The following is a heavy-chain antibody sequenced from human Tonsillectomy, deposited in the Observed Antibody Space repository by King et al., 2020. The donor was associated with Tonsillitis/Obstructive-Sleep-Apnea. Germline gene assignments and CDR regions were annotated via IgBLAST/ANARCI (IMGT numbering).Heavy chain of an antibody. D-gene: IGHD5-12*01. Sequence: VQLVESGAEVKKPGESLTISCKGSGYTFTSQWIGWVRQMPGKGLEWMGMIYPGDSDTRYSPSFQGQVTISADKSISTAYLRWSSLQASDTAMYYCARHGDSWTPPDYWGQGTLVTVSS. CDR1: GYTFTSQW. CDR3: ARHGDSWTPPDY. CDR2: IYPGDSDT. V-gene: IGHV5-51*01. J-gene: IGHJ4*02.